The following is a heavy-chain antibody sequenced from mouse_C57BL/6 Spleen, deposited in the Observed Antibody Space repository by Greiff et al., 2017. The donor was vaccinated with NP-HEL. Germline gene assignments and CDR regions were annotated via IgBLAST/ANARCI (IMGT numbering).Heavy chain of an antibody. CDR2: IYPGSGST. J-gene: IGHJ2*01. CDR1: GYTFTSYW. CDR3: GSEGDYDGYSHFDY. V-gene: IGHV1-55*01. D-gene: IGHD2-3*01. Sequence: QVQLQQPGAELVKPGASVKMSCKASGYTFTSYWITWVKQRPGQGLEWIGDIYPGSGSTNYNEKFKSKATLTVDTSSSTAYMQLSSLTSEDSAVYYCGSEGDYDGYSHFDYWGQGTTLTVSS.